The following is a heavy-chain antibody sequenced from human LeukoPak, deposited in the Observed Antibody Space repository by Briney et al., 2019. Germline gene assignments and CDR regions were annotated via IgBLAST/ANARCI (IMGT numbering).Heavy chain of an antibody. V-gene: IGHV4-59*01. CDR3: ARGGAARLHFQN. Sequence: ETLSLTCTVSGGSISTYYWNWIRQPPGKGLEWIGYIYHSGSTNYNPSLQSRVTISVDTSKNQFSLNLNSVTAADTAVYYCARGGAARLHFQNWGQGTLVTVSS. J-gene: IGHJ1*01. D-gene: IGHD6-6*01. CDR2: IYHSGST. CDR1: GGSISTYY.